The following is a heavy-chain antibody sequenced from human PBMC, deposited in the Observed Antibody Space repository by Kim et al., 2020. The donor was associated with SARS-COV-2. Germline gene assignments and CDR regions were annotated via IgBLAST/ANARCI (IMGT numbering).Heavy chain of an antibody. CDR2: IYSGGST. Sequence: GGSLRLSCAASGFTVSSNYMSWVRQAPGKGLEWVSGIYSGGSTYYADSVKGRFTISRDNSKNTLYLQMNSLRAEDTAVYYCARTYISSWYGPPEYFHPWGQGTLVTVSS. D-gene: IGHD6-13*01. J-gene: IGHJ1*01. CDR1: GFTVSSNY. V-gene: IGHV3-66*01. CDR3: ARTYISSWYGPPEYFHP.